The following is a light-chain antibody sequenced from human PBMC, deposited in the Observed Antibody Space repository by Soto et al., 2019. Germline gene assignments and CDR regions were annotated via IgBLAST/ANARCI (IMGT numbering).Light chain of an antibody. CDR2: GAS. V-gene: IGKV3-20*01. J-gene: IGKJ2*01. Sequence: EIVLTQSPGTLSLSPGARATLSCRASQSVSSSYLAWYQQKPGHAPRLLIYGASSRATGIPDRFSGSGSGTDFTLTISRLEPEDFAVYYCQQYGSSPYTFGQGTKLEIK. CDR1: QSVSSSY. CDR3: QQYGSSPYT.